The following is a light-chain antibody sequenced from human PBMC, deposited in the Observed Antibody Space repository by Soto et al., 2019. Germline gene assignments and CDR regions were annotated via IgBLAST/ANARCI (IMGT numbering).Light chain of an antibody. CDR2: EAS. CDR1: HSIIKW. J-gene: IGKJ5*01. V-gene: IGKV1-5*03. Sequence: DIQMTQSPTTLSASVGDRVTITCRASHSIIKWLAWYQQKPGKAPNLLIYEASTLQSGVPSRFSGSGSGTEFTLTISSLQPDDSATYYCQHYNSYPITFGQGTRLEIK. CDR3: QHYNSYPIT.